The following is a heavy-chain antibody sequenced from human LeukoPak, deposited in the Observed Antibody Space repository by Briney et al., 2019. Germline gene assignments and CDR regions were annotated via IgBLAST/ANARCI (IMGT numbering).Heavy chain of an antibody. D-gene: IGHD2-8*02. CDR2: ISAYNGNT. J-gene: IGHJ6*02. CDR3: ARLAYWSIYYYYGIDV. CDR1: GYTFTSYG. Sequence: ASVKVSCKASGYTFTSYGISWVRQAPGQGLEWMGWISAYNGNTNYAQKLQGRVTMTTDTSTSTAYMELRSLRSDDTAVYYCARLAYWSIYYYYGIDVWGQGTTVTVSS. V-gene: IGHV1-18*01.